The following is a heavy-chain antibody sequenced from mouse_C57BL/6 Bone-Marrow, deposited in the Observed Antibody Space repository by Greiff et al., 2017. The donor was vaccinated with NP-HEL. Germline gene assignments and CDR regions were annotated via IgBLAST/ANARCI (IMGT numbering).Heavy chain of an antibody. Sequence: LQESGPELVKPGASVKISCKASGYAFSSSWMNWVKQRPGKGLEWIGRIYPGDGDTNYNGKFKGKATLTADKSSSTAYMQLSSLTSEDSAVYFCAVDSSGRDYWGQGTSVTVSS. CDR2: IYPGDGDT. V-gene: IGHV1-82*01. D-gene: IGHD3-2*02. CDR1: GYAFSSSW. CDR3: AVDSSGRDY. J-gene: IGHJ4*01.